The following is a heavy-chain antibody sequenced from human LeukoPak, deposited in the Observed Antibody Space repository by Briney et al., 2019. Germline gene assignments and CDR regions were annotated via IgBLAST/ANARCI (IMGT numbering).Heavy chain of an antibody. CDR1: GGSFSGYY. J-gene: IGHJ5*02. CDR3: ARGRSSIAARPLRNWLDP. V-gene: IGHV4-34*01. Sequence: SETLSLTCAVYGGSFSGYYWSWIRQPPGKGLEWIGEINHSGSTNYNPSLKSRVTISVDTSKNQFSLKLSSVTAADTAVYYCARGRSSIAARPLRNWLDPWGQGTLVTVSS. D-gene: IGHD6-6*01. CDR2: INHSGST.